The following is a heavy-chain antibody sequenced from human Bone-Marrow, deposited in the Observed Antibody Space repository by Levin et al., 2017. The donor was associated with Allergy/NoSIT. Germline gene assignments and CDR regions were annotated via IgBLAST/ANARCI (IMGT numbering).Heavy chain of an antibody. Sequence: SETLSLTCAVYGGSFSGSHWTWIRQPPGKGLEWIGEINYSGDTKYNPSLQSRVTISVDTSKNQFSLKLNSVTAADTAVYHCGRGPRACSGGHCYWVPLYYKGMDVWGQGTTVTVSS. V-gene: IGHV4-34*01. CDR3: GRGPRACSGGHCYWVPLYYKGMDV. CDR2: INYSGDT. D-gene: IGHD2-15*01. J-gene: IGHJ6*02. CDR1: GGSFSGSH.